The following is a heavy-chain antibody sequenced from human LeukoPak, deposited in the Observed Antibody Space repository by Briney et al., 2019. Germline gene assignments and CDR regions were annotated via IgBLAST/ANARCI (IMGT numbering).Heavy chain of an antibody. V-gene: IGHV4-34*01. CDR2: INDSGST. CDR3: ARGGHYYGSGSPDWFDP. CDR1: GGSFSGYY. D-gene: IGHD3-10*01. J-gene: IGHJ5*02. Sequence: SETLSLTCAVCGGSFSGYYWSWIRQPPGKGLEWLGEINDSGSTNYNPSLKSRVTISVDTSKNKFSLKLSSVTAADTAVYYCARGGHYYGSGSPDWFDPWGQGTLVTVSS.